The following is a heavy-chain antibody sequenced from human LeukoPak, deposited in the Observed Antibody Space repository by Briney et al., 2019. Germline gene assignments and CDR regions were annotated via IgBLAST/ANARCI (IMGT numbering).Heavy chain of an antibody. CDR1: GYTFTSYY. D-gene: IGHD4/OR15-4a*01. J-gene: IGHJ5*02. V-gene: IGHV1-46*01. CDR2: INPSGGST. Sequence: GASVKVSCKASGYTFTSYYMHWVRQAPGQGLEWVRIINPSGGSTSYAQKFQGRVTMTRDTSTSTVYMELSSLRSEDTAVYYCAAGLWWSRIEPWGQGTLVTVSS. CDR3: AAGLWWSRIEP.